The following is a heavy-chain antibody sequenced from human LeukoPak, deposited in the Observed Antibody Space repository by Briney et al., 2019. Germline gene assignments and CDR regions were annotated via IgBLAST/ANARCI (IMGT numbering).Heavy chain of an antibody. CDR1: GFTFSSYA. Sequence: GGSLRLSCAASGFTFSSYAMSWVRQAPGKGLEWVSAMSGSGGSTYYADSVKGRFTISRDNSKNTLYLQMNSLRAEDTAVYYCAKGRGGAEDSSGYYYVPIDYWGQGTLVTVSS. J-gene: IGHJ4*02. D-gene: IGHD3-22*01. CDR3: AKGRGGAEDSSGYYYVPIDY. CDR2: MSGSGGST. V-gene: IGHV3-23*01.